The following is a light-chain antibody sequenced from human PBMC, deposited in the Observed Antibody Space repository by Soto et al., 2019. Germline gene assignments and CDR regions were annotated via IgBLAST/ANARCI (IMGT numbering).Light chain of an antibody. CDR1: QSVSNNY. CDR2: GSS. V-gene: IGKV3-20*01. Sequence: EVVLTQFPGTLSLSPGERATLSCRASQSVSNNYFAWYQQKPGQAPRLLIFGSSDRATGIPDRFSGSGSGTDFTPTISRVEPEDFAVYYCQQYGSSPPYTFGQGTKLEIK. CDR3: QQYGSSPPYT. J-gene: IGKJ2*01.